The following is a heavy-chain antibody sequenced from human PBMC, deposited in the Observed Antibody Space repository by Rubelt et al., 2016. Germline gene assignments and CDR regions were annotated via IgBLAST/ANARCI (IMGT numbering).Heavy chain of an antibody. Sequence: QVHLVESGGGVVQPGTSLRLSCVASGFSFSSHAMHWVRQAPGKGLEWVALISDDGSNKYYADSVKGRFTISRDNSKNPLYLVMNGLRAEDTAVYYGARDRSDSGRYRHFDYWGQGTLLTASS. D-gene: IGHD1-26*01. CDR1: GFSFSSHA. CDR2: ISDDGSNK. V-gene: IGHV3-30*04. CDR3: ARDRSDSGRYRHFDY. J-gene: IGHJ4*02.